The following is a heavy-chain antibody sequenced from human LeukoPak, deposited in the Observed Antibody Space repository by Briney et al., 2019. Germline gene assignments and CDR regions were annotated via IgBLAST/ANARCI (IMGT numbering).Heavy chain of an antibody. CDR2: IRYDGSNK. J-gene: IGHJ4*02. D-gene: IGHD3-10*01. CDR3: ANELLWFGEGYPDY. CDR1: GFTFSSYG. V-gene: IGHV3-30*02. Sequence: PGGSLRLSCAASGFTFSSYGMHWVRQAPGKGLEWVAFIRYDGSNKYYADSVKGRFTISRDNSKNTLYLQMNSLRAEDTAAYYCANELLWFGEGYPDYWGRGTLVTVSS.